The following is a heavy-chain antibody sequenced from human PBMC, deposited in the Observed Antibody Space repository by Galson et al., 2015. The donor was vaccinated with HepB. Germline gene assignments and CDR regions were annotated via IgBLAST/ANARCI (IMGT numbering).Heavy chain of an antibody. J-gene: IGHJ4*02. CDR3: AKGEDYYDSSGPIGY. CDR2: ISYDGSNK. Sequence: SLRLSCAASGFTFSSYGMHWVRQAPGKGLEWVAVISYDGSNKYYADSVKGRFTISRDNSKNTLYLQMNSLRAEDTAVYYCAKGEDYYDSSGPIGYWGQGTLVTVSS. D-gene: IGHD3-22*01. CDR1: GFTFSSYG. V-gene: IGHV3-30*18.